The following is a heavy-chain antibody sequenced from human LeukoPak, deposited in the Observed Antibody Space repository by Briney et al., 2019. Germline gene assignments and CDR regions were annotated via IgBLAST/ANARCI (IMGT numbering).Heavy chain of an antibody. CDR2: ISTNGGST. J-gene: IGHJ4*02. CDR1: RFSFSTYG. CDR3: VKDGRDGEKYPSDY. D-gene: IGHD5-24*01. V-gene: IGHV3-64*05. Sequence: PGGSLRLSCSHSRFSFSTYGMLWVRQAPGKGLEYVSGISTNGGSTYYADSVKGRFTISRDNYKNTVYFQMSSLRVEDTAVYYCVKDGRDGEKYPSDYCGQGALVTVSS.